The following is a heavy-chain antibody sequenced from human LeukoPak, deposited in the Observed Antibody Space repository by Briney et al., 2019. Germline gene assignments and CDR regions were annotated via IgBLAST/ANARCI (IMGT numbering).Heavy chain of an antibody. V-gene: IGHV4-4*07. CDR3: AIRVNYYDSSGYYGEGLFDY. CDR2: IYTSGST. Sequence: SETLSLTCTVSGGSISSYYWSWIRQPAGKGLEWIGRIYTSGSTNYNPSFKSRVTMSVDTSKNQFSLKLTSVTAADTAVYYCAIRVNYYDSSGYYGEGLFDYWGQGTLVTVSS. J-gene: IGHJ4*02. D-gene: IGHD3-22*01. CDR1: GGSISSYY.